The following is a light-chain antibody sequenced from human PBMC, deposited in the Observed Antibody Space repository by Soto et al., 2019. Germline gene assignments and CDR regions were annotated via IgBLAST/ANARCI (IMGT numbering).Light chain of an antibody. CDR2: GGS. J-gene: IGKJ2*01. CDR1: QSVSSSY. V-gene: IGKV3-20*01. CDR3: QQYGSAQYT. Sequence: IVLTQSPGTLSLSPGERANLSCRASQSVSSSYLAWYQQKPGQSPRLVIYGGSTRAIGIHARFSGSGSGTDFTLTISRLEPEDFAIYYCQQYGSAQYTFGQGTK.